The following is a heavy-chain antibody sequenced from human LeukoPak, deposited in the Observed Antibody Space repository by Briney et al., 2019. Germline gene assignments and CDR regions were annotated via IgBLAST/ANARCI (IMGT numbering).Heavy chain of an antibody. J-gene: IGHJ4*02. D-gene: IGHD6-19*01. Sequence: ASVKVYWKASGYTFSTYGISWVQHATGQGLEWIAWISAYNGNTNYAQKFQGRVTMTTDTSTSTAYMEVNSLRSDDTAVYYCARDPRKTYSSGWYYFDYWGQGTLVTVSS. CDR3: ARDPRKTYSSGWYYFDY. CDR2: ISAYNGNT. CDR1: GYTFSTYG. V-gene: IGHV1-18*04.